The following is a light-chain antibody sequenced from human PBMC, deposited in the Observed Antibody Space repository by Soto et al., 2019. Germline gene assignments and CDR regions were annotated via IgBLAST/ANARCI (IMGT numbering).Light chain of an antibody. CDR1: QGISNY. CDR2: SAS. Sequence: DIQMTQSPSSLSASVGDRVTITCRASQGISNYLAWYQQKPGKVPKLLIYSASTLQSGVPSRFSGSGSGTDFTLTISSLEPEDVATYYCQHYNNAAYTFGQGTKLAIK. CDR3: QHYNNAAYT. J-gene: IGKJ2*01. V-gene: IGKV1-27*01.